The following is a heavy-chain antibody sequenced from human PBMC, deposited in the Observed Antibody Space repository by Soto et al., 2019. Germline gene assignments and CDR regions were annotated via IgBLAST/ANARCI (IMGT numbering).Heavy chain of an antibody. J-gene: IGHJ4*02. CDR2: INSGGTNL. D-gene: IGHD3-22*01. Sequence: GGSLRLSCAASGFTSSSFEITWFRQAPGKGLEWVSYINSGGTNLYYADSVKGRFTSSRDSPKNSLFLQMNSLRSEDTAISYCARGIRHHYGHSGYSPHDNFWGQGTLVTVSS. CDR3: ARGIRHHYGHSGYSPHDNF. V-gene: IGHV3-48*03. CDR1: GFTSSSFE.